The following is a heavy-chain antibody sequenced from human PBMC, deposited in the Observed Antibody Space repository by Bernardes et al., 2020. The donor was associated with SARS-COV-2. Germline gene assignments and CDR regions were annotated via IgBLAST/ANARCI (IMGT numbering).Heavy chain of an antibody. CDR3: ARQDDGGWSLHYFDY. D-gene: IGHD6-19*01. Sequence: GESLKISCKGSGYSFTNYWIGWVRQMPGKGLEWMGIIYPGDSDTRYSPSFQGQVTISVDKSITTAYLQWSSLKASDTATYYCARQDDGGWSLHYFDYWGQGTLVTVSS. V-gene: IGHV5-51*01. J-gene: IGHJ4*02. CDR2: IYPGDSDT. CDR1: GYSFTNYW.